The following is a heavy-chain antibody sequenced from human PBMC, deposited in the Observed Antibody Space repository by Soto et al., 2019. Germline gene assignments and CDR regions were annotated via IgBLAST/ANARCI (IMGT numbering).Heavy chain of an antibody. Sequence: SVKVSCKASGGTFSSYAISWVRQAPGQGLEWMGGIIPIFGTANYAQKFQGRVTITADESTSTAYLEWSSLKASDSAMYYCARLTLAHDSSGYHIFDYWGLGTLVTVSS. J-gene: IGHJ4*02. D-gene: IGHD3-22*01. CDR2: IIPIFGTA. V-gene: IGHV1-69*13. CDR3: ARLTLAHDSSGYHIFDY. CDR1: GGTFSSYA.